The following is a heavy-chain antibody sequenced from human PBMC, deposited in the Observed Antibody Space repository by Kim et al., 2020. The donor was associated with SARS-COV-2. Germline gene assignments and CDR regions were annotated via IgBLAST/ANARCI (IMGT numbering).Heavy chain of an antibody. CDR3: ARDLPLRICSGGSCYSIGAGRFDP. V-gene: IGHV3-11*01. J-gene: IGHJ5*02. D-gene: IGHD2-15*01. Sequence: GGSLRLSCAASGFTFSDYYMSWIRQAPGKGLEWVSYISSSGSTIYYADSVKGRFTISRDNAKNSLYLQMNSLRAEDTAVYYCARDLPLRICSGGSCYSIGAGRFDPWGQGTLVTVSS. CDR1: GFTFSDYY. CDR2: ISSSGSTI.